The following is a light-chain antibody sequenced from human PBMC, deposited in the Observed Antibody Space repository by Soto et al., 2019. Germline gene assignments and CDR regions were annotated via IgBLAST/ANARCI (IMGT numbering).Light chain of an antibody. CDR2: DVS. Sequence: QSVLTQPASVSGSPGQSITISCTGTSSDVGAYNFVSWYQQHPGKAPKLMIYDVSDWPSGVSNRFSGSKSGNTASLTISGLQAEDEADYYCSSYTTSSSYFFGTGTKLTVL. J-gene: IGLJ1*01. CDR1: SSDVGAYNF. V-gene: IGLV2-14*01. CDR3: SSYTTSSSYF.